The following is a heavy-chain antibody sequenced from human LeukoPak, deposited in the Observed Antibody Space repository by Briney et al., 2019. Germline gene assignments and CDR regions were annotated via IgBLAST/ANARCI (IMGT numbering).Heavy chain of an antibody. CDR1: GFTFSSYG. D-gene: IGHD2-2*01. CDR2: ISDRGTYI. V-gene: IGHV3-21*01. Sequence: GGSLRLSCAASGFTFSSYGMHWVRQAPGKGLEWVASISDRGTYIYYADSVKGRFTISRDNAKNSLYLQMNSLRAEDTAVYYCANHLACGSTSCSPFDSWGQGTLVTVSS. J-gene: IGHJ4*02. CDR3: ANHLACGSTSCSPFDS.